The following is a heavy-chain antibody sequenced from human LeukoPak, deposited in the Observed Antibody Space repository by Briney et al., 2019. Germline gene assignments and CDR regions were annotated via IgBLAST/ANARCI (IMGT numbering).Heavy chain of an antibody. CDR3: ARPGLGAFDI. V-gene: IGHV1-46*01. Sequence: ASVKVSCKASGYTFTGYYMHWVRQAPGQGLEWMGWINPSGGSTSYAQKFQGRVTMTRDTSTSTVYMELSSLRSEDTAVYYCARPGLGAFDIWGQGTMVTVSS. J-gene: IGHJ3*02. CDR1: GYTFTGYY. CDR2: INPSGGST. D-gene: IGHD3-16*01.